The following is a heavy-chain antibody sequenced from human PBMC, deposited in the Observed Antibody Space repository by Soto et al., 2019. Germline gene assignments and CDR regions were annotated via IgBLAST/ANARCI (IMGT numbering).Heavy chain of an antibody. J-gene: IGHJ6*02. CDR2: IYYSGST. D-gene: IGHD4-4*01. Sequence: SETLSLTCTVSGGSISSSSYYWGWIRQPPGKGLEWIGSIYYSGSTYYNPSLKSRVTISVDTSKNQFSLKLSSVTAADTAVYYCAGGGGRNYWHYYYYGMYVWGQGTTVTVS. V-gene: IGHV4-39*01. CDR3: AGGGGRNYWHYYYYGMYV. CDR1: GGSISSSSYY.